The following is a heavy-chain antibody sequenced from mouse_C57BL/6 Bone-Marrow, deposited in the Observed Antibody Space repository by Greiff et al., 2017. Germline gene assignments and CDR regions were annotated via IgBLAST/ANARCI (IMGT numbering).Heavy chain of an antibody. CDR1: GYTFTSYW. V-gene: IGHV1-5*01. CDR2: IYPGNSDT. D-gene: IGHD6-1*01. CDR3: TRGASRRYAMDY. Sequence: DVQLQESGTVLARPGASVKMSCKTSGYTFTSYWMHWVKQRPGQGLEWIGAIYPGNSDTSYNQKFKGKAKLTAVTSASTAYMELSSLTNEDSAVYYCTRGASRRYAMDYWGQGTSVTVSS. J-gene: IGHJ4*01.